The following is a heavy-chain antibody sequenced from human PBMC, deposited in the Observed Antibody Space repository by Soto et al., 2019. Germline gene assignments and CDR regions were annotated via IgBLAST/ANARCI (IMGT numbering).Heavy chain of an antibody. CDR2: IYYSGST. V-gene: IGHV4-59*08. J-gene: IGHJ4*02. D-gene: IGHD5-18*01. CDR1: GGSISSYY. Sequence: SETLSLTCTVSGGSISSYYWSWIRQPPGKGLEWIGYIYYSGSTNYNPSLKSRVTISVDTSKNQFSLKLSSVTAADTAVYYCGRQFQGRVTFDYGGQGTLVTVS. CDR3: GRQFQGRVTFDY.